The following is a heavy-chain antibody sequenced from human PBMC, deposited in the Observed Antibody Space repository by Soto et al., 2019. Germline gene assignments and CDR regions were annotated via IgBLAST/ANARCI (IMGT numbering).Heavy chain of an antibody. CDR3: AGERGGPTTSAFDI. V-gene: IGHV3-7*04. CDR2: IRQDGSDK. Sequence: EVQLVESGGGLVQPGGSLRLSCAASGFTFNSYYMTWVRQAPGKGLEWVADIRQDGSDKYYVDSVKGRFTISSDNAKKSRYLQMDCLRAEDAAVYYCAGERGGPTTSAFDIWGQGTMVTVSS. CDR1: GFTFNSYY. J-gene: IGHJ3*02. D-gene: IGHD1-26*01.